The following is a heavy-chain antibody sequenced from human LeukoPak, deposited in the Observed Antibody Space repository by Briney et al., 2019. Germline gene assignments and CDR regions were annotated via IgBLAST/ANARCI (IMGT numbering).Heavy chain of an antibody. V-gene: IGHV1-69*13. CDR3: ARERRAYCGGDCYSGWGYYYYGMDV. CDR2: IIPIFGTA. J-gene: IGHJ6*02. CDR1: GGTFSSYA. Sequence: SVKVSCKASGGTFSSYAISWVRQAPGQGLEWMGGIIPIFGTANYAQKFQGRVAITADESTSTAYMELSSLRSEDTAVYYCARERRAYCGGDCYSGWGYYYYGMDVWGQGTTVTVSS. D-gene: IGHD2-21*02.